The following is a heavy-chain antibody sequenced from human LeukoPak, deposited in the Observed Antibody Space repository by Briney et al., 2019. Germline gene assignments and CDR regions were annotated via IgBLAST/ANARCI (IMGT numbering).Heavy chain of an antibody. CDR3: ARGAVTEGFDY. Sequence: PSETLSLTCTVSGGSISSYYWSWIRQPPGKGLEWIGYIYYSGSTNYNPSLKSRVTISVGRSKNQFSLKLSSVTAADTAVYYCARGAVTEGFDYWGQGTLVTVSS. CDR1: GGSISSYY. D-gene: IGHD4-17*01. CDR2: IYYSGST. V-gene: IGHV4-59*12. J-gene: IGHJ4*02.